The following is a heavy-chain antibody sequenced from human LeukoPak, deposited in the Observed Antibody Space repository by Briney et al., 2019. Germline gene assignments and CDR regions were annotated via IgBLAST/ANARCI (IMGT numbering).Heavy chain of an antibody. V-gene: IGHV3-48*04. CDR2: IRSSSSTI. CDR1: GFTFSSYS. CDR3: AREPSSMVIS. D-gene: IGHD2-21*01. J-gene: IGHJ4*02. Sequence: GGSLRLSCAASGFTFSSYSMNWVRQAPGKGLEWVSYIRSSSSTIYYADSVKGRFTISRDNAKNSLYLQMNSLRAEDTAVYYCAREPSSMVISWGQGTLVTVFS.